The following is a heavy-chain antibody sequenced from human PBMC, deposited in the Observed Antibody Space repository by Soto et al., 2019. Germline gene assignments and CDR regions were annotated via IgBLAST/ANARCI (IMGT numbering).Heavy chain of an antibody. CDR2: IYPGDSEI. CDR1: GYIFTNYW. D-gene: IGHD3-10*01. CDR3: ARLYYYGSGSYSAPHFFDC. V-gene: IGHV5-51*01. Sequence: GESLKISCKASGYIFTNYWIGWVRQMPGKGLEWVAIIYPGDSEIKYSPSFQGQVTISADKSITSAYLQWSSLKASDTAMYYCARLYYYGSGSYSAPHFFDCWGRRTLVTVSS. J-gene: IGHJ4*02.